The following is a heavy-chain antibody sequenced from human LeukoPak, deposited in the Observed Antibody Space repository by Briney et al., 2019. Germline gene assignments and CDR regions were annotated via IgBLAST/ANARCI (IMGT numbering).Heavy chain of an antibody. CDR3: ASSDILTASSS. CDR1: GFAFNTYS. CDR2: IFSSSTYI. V-gene: IGHV3-21*01. D-gene: IGHD3-9*01. J-gene: IGHJ4*02. Sequence: GGSLRLSCAASGFAFNTYSMNWVRQAPGKVLEWVSFIFSSSTYIYYTDSVKGRFTISRDNAKNSLYLQMNSLRAEDTAVYYCASSDILTASSSWGQGTLVTVSS.